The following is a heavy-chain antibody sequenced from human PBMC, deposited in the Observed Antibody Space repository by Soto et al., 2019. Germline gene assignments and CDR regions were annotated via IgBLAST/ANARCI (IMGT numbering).Heavy chain of an antibody. J-gene: IGHJ3*02. CDR1: GGSFSGYY. V-gene: IGHV4-34*01. Sequence: QVQLQQWGAGLLKPSETLSLTCAVYGGSFSGYYWSWIRQPPGKWLEWIGEINHSGSTNYNPSLKSRVTISVDTSKNHFALKLSSVTAADTAVYYCARGRKIAAAATKYFDIWGQGTMVTVSS. CDR3: ARGRKIAAAATKYFDI. CDR2: INHSGST. D-gene: IGHD6-13*01.